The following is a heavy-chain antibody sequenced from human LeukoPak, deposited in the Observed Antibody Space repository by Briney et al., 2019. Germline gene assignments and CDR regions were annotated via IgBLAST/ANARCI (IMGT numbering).Heavy chain of an antibody. V-gene: IGHV1-2*02. J-gene: IGHJ5*02. CDR1: GYTFTGYY. CDR2: INPNSGGT. Sequence: ASVKVSCKASGYTFTGYYMHWVRQAPGQGLEWMGWINPNSGGTNYAQKFQGRVTMTRDTSISTAYMELSRLRSDDTAVYYCARDQISGYGDSNWFDPWGQGTLVTVSS. CDR3: ARDQISGYGDSNWFDP. D-gene: IGHD4-17*01.